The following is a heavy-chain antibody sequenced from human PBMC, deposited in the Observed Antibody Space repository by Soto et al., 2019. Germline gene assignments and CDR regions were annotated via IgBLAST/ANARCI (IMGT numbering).Heavy chain of an antibody. CDR1: GFNFGNYA. CDR2: INWNSDKV. V-gene: IGHV3-9*01. CDR3: AKDKGGTPYYIDS. J-gene: IGHJ4*02. Sequence: VLLVESGGGLVQPGRSLRLSCAVSGFNFGNYAMHWVRQAPGKGLEWVAAINWNSDKVAYAGSVLGRFTILRDSAKNSLHLQMNDLTTEDTALYYCAKDKGGTPYYIDSWCQGILVTVSS. D-gene: IGHD6-25*01.